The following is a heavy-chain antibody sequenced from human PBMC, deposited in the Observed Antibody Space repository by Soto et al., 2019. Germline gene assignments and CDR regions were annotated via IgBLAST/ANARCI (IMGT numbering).Heavy chain of an antibody. V-gene: IGHV3-53*01. D-gene: IGHD3-9*01. J-gene: IGHJ5*02. Sequence: EVQLVESGGGLIQPGGSLRLSCAASGFTVSSNYMSWVRQAPGKGLAWVSVIYSGGSTYYADSVKGRFTISRDNSKNTLYLQMNSLRAEDTAVYYCARGNRVLRYFDWSLGWFDPWGQGTLVTVSS. CDR3: ARGNRVLRYFDWSLGWFDP. CDR2: IYSGGST. CDR1: GFTVSSNY.